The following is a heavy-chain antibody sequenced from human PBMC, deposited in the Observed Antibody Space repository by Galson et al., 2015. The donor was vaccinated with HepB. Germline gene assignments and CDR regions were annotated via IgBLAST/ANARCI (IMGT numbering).Heavy chain of an antibody. CDR3: AKDRYDSSGYYFGLGSWFDP. Sequence: SLRLSCAASGFTFSSYAMSWVRQAPGKGLEWVSAISGSGGSTYYADSVKGRFTISRDNSKNTLYLQMNSLRAEDTAVYYCAKDRYDSSGYYFGLGSWFDPWRQGTLVTVSS. V-gene: IGHV3-23*01. CDR2: ISGSGGST. D-gene: IGHD3-22*01. J-gene: IGHJ5*02. CDR1: GFTFSSYA.